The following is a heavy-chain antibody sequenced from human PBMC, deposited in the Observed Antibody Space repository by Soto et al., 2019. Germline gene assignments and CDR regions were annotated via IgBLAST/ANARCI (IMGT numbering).Heavy chain of an antibody. D-gene: IGHD6-13*01. CDR3: ARIASTGRGWDV. CDR1: GFTFSSYW. Sequence: EVQLVESGGGLVQPGGSLRLSCADSGFTFSSYWMSWLRQAPVRGLEWVGNIKQDGSEKNYVDSVKGRFTISRDNAKNSLYLQMNSLWCEDTAVYYCARIASTGRGWDVWGQGTTVVVAS. V-gene: IGHV3-7*01. CDR2: IKQDGSEK. J-gene: IGHJ6*02.